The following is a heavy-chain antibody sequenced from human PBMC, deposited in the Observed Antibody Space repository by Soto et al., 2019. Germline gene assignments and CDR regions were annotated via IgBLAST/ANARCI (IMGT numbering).Heavy chain of an antibody. CDR1: GFIFSRHG. Sequence: QGQLVASGGGVVQPGTSLRLSCAASGFIFSRHGMHWVRQAPGKGLEWVAFTSYDGSNTYYADSVKGRFTISRDNPKNTLFLQMNSLRPNDTALYFCAKDRGSYDIWSGTQRYYAMDVWGQGATVTVSS. V-gene: IGHV3-30*18. D-gene: IGHD3-3*01. J-gene: IGHJ6*02. CDR2: TSYDGSNT. CDR3: AKDRGSYDIWSGTQRYYAMDV.